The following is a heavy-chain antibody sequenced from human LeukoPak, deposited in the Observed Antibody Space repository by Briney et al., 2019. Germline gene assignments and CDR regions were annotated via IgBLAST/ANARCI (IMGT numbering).Heavy chain of an antibody. J-gene: IGHJ4*02. Sequence: GGSLRLSCAASGFSVSSSYMSWVRQAPGKGLEWVSTIYSGGTTYYADSVRDRFSFSRDNSENTLWLQMNNLRDDDTAVYYCAREGGFYSGGSYFSIQVFDYWGQGTLVTVSS. CDR1: GFSVSSSY. V-gene: IGHV3-66*01. D-gene: IGHD1-26*01. CDR3: AREGGFYSGGSYFSIQVFDY. CDR2: IYSGGTT.